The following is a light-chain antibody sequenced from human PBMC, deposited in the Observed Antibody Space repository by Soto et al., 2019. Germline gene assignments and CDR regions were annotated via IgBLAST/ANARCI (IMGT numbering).Light chain of an antibody. J-gene: IGKJ2*01. Sequence: EIVLTQSPGTLSLSPGERATLSCRASQSVSSSYLAWYQQTPGQAPRLLIYGASSRATGIPDRFSGSGSGTDFTLTISRLEPEDFALYYCQQYGSSPSYTFGQGTKLEIK. CDR3: QQYGSSPSYT. CDR1: QSVSSSY. V-gene: IGKV3-20*01. CDR2: GAS.